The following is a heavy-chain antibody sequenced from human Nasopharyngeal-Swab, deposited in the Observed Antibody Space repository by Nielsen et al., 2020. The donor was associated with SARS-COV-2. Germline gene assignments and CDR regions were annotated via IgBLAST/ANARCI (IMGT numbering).Heavy chain of an antibody. Sequence: WIRQPPGKGLEWVAVISYDGSNKYYADSVKGRFTISRDNSKNTLYLQMHSLRVEDTAVYYCAKDRYCSGGACYFSGFDYWGPGTLVTVSS. CDR3: AKDRYCSGGACYFSGFDY. J-gene: IGHJ4*02. CDR2: ISYDGSNK. D-gene: IGHD2-15*01. V-gene: IGHV3-30*18.